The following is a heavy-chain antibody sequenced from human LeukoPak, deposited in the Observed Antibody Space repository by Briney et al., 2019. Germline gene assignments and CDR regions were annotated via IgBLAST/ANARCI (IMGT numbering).Heavy chain of an antibody. V-gene: IGHV3-11*04. Sequence: GGSLRLSCAASGFTFSAYYMTWIRQAPGKGLEGVSYISGRGRTIYYADSVKGRFTISRDNAKNSLYLHINSLRAEDTRLSYCARVPDYGGNPFDYWGQGTLVTVSS. CDR2: ISGRGRTI. CDR1: GFTFSAYY. J-gene: IGHJ4*02. CDR3: ARVPDYGGNPFDY. D-gene: IGHD4-23*01.